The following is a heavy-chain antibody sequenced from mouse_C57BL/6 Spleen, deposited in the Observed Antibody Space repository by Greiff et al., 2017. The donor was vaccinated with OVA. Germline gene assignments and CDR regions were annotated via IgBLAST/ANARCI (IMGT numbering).Heavy chain of an antibody. Sequence: VQLQESGAELARPGASVKLSCKASGYTFPSYGISWVKQRTGQGLEWIGEIYPRSGNTYYNEKFKGKATLTADKSSSTAYMELRSLTSEDSAVYFCASTMITTGYFDYWGQGTTLTVSS. CDR2: IYPRSGNT. CDR3: ASTMITTGYFDY. V-gene: IGHV1-81*01. D-gene: IGHD2-4*01. CDR1: GYTFPSYG. J-gene: IGHJ2*01.